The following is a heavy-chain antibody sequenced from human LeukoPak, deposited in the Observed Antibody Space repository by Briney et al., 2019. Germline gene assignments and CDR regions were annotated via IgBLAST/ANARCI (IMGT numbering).Heavy chain of an antibody. V-gene: IGHV4-39*01. CDR1: GVSISSDNY. Sequence: PSETLSLTCIVSGVSISSDNYWGWIRQSPGKGLELIGSVHFSGATHYNPSLKSRVAITLDTSKNQFSLKLNSVTAADTAIYYCAKHRMWLVGLESRGQGTLVTVSS. D-gene: IGHD6-19*01. J-gene: IGHJ1*01. CDR2: VHFSGAT. CDR3: AKHRMWLVGLES.